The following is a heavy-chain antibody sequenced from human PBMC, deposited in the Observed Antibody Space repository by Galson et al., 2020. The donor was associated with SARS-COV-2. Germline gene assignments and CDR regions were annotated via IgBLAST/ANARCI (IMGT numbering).Heavy chain of an antibody. Sequence: SETLSLTCAISGDIVSSNSAAWNWIRQSPSRGLEWLGRTYYRSKWYSDYAVSVKSRIVINADASKNQFSLQLNSVTPEDTAVYYCAREVDKVSGTMEYFDLWGRGTLVTVSS. CDR2: TYYRSKWYS. J-gene: IGHJ2*01. CDR3: AREVDKVSGTMEYFDL. CDR1: GDIVSSNSAA. D-gene: IGHD1-7*01. V-gene: IGHV6-1*01.